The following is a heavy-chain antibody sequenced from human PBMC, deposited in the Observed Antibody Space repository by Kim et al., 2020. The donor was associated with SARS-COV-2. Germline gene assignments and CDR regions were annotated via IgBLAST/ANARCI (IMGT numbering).Heavy chain of an antibody. V-gene: IGHV1-69*13. CDR2: IIPIFGTA. CDR1: GGTFSSYA. Sequence: SVKVSCKASGGTFSSYAISWVRQAPGQGLEWMGGIIPIFGTANYAQKFQGRVTITADESTSTAYMELSSLRSEDTAVYYCARDGVPAANMYYYYYGMDVWGQGTTVTVSS. CDR3: ARDGVPAANMYYYYYGMDV. J-gene: IGHJ6*02. D-gene: IGHD2-2*01.